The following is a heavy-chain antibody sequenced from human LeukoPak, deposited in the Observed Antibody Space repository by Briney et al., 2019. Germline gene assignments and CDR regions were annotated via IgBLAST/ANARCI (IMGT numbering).Heavy chain of an antibody. J-gene: IGHJ4*02. CDR3: ARDARTTVTTSLFDY. CDR2: ISSSSSYI. Sequence: GGSLRLSCAASGFTFSRYSTYWARQAPGKGLEWVSSISSSSSYIYYADSVKGRFTISRDNSKNSLYLQMNSLRAEDTAVYYCARDARTTVTTSLFDYWGQGTLVTVSS. V-gene: IGHV3-21*01. CDR1: GFTFSRYS. D-gene: IGHD4-17*01.